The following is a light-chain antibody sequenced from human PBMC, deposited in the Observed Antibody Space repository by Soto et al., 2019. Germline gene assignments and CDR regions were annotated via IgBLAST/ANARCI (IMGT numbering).Light chain of an antibody. Sequence: QSALTQPPSVSGSPGQSVTISCTGTSSDIGSYNRVSWYQQRPGTAPKLMVYVVSIRPSGVPDRFSGSKSGNTASLTISGLQAEDEADYYCSSYTPSSTLVFGGGTKLTVL. J-gene: IGLJ2*01. CDR3: SSYTPSSTLV. CDR2: VVS. CDR1: SSDIGSYNR. V-gene: IGLV2-18*02.